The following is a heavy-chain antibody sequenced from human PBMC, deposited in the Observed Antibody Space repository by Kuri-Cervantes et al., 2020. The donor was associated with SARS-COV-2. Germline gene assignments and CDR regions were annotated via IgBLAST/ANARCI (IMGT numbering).Heavy chain of an antibody. J-gene: IGHJ4*02. Sequence: GGSLRLSCEASGFLFSASAIHWVRQASGKGLEWVGRVRGTANNYATAYAASVKGRFTISRDDSKNMAYLQMNSLKTEDTAVYYCTTLIDYWGQGALVTVSS. CDR3: TTLIDY. V-gene: IGHV3-73*01. CDR2: VRGTANNYAT. CDR1: GFLFSASA.